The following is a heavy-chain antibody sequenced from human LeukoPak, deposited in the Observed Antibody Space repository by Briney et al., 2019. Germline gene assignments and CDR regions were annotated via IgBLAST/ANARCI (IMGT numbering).Heavy chain of an antibody. Sequence: GGSLRLSCAASGFTFSSYAMSWVRQAPGKGLEWVSAISGSGGSTYYADSVKGRFTISRDSSKNTLYLQMNSLRAEDTAVYYCAKEAYCSSTSCYYGPPDYWGQGTLVTVSS. CDR1: GFTFSSYA. CDR3: AKEAYCSSTSCYYGPPDY. J-gene: IGHJ4*02. CDR2: ISGSGGST. D-gene: IGHD2-2*01. V-gene: IGHV3-23*01.